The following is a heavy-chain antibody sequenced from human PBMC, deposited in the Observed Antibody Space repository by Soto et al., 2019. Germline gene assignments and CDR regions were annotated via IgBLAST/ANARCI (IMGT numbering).Heavy chain of an antibody. CDR3: AREAVEATMFDY. V-gene: IGHV3-23*01. CDR2: ISGRGGST. Sequence: AGGSLRLSCAASGFTFSNYAMSWVRQAPGKGLEWVSTISGRGGSTYYAETVKSRFTISRDNFKNTLYLQMSSLRGEDTAVLYCAREAVEATMFDYWGQGT. J-gene: IGHJ4*02. D-gene: IGHD1-26*01. CDR1: GFTFSNYA.